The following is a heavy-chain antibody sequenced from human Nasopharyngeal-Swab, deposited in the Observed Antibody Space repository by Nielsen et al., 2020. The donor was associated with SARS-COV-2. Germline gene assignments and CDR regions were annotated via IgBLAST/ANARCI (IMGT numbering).Heavy chain of an antibody. CDR3: ARSPYYDFWSGYYTRFDY. D-gene: IGHD3-3*01. J-gene: IGHJ4*02. CDR2: ISSSSTYI. Sequence: VHQAPGKGLEWVSSISSSSTYIYYADSVKGRFTVSRDNAKNSLYLQMSSLRTEDAAVYYCARSPYYDFWSGYYTRFDYWGRGTLVTVSS. V-gene: IGHV3-21*01.